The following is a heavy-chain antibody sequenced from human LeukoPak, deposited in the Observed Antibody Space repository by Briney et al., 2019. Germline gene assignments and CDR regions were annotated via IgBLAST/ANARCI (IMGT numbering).Heavy chain of an antibody. J-gene: IGHJ5*02. Sequence: ASVKVSCKASGYTFSTYGITWVRQVPGQGLEWMGWISAYNGNTDYAQKVQGRVTMTTDTSTSTAYMELRSLRSDDTAMYYCARGITIFGVVSNCFDPWGQGILVTVSS. CDR2: ISAYNGNT. D-gene: IGHD3-3*01. CDR1: GYTFSTYG. CDR3: ARGITIFGVVSNCFDP. V-gene: IGHV1-18*01.